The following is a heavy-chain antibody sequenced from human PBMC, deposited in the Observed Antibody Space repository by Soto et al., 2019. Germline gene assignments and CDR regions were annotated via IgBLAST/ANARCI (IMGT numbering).Heavy chain of an antibody. V-gene: IGHV3-64D*06. J-gene: IGHJ6*02. Sequence: GGSLRLSCSASGFTFSSYAMHWVRQAPGKGLEYVSAISSNGGSTYYADSVKGRFTISRDNSKNTLYLQMSSLRAEDTAVYYCVKDDGSSWYHYYYYGMDGWGQGTTVTVAS. CDR3: VKDDGSSWYHYYYYGMDG. D-gene: IGHD6-13*01. CDR2: ISSNGGST. CDR1: GFTFSSYA.